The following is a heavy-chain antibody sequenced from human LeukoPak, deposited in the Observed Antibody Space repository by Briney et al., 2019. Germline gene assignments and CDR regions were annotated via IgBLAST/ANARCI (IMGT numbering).Heavy chain of an antibody. V-gene: IGHV4-4*09. CDR3: ARQGSGWHNYFDY. CDR1: GGSISSYY. D-gene: IGHD6-19*01. CDR2: IYTSGST. J-gene: IGHJ4*02. Sequence: SETLSLTCTVSGGSISSYYWSWIWQPPGKGLEWIGYIYTSGSTNYNPSLKSRVTISVDTSKNQFSLKLSSVTAADTAVYYCARQGSGWHNYFDYWGQGTLVTVSS.